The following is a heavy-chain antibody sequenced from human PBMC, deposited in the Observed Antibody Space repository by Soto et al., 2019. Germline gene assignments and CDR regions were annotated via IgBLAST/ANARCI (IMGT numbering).Heavy chain of an antibody. V-gene: IGHV3-23*01. CDR2: ISGSGGTT. CDR1: GFTFSSYA. D-gene: IGHD1-26*01. Sequence: EVQLLESGGGLVQPGGSLRLSCAASGFTFSSYAMSWVRQAPGKGLEWVSAISGSGGTTYYADSVKGRFTFSRDNSKNTLYLQMNSLRAEDTAVYYCARRGSGSYYDYWGQGTLVTVSS. J-gene: IGHJ4*02. CDR3: ARRGSGSYYDY.